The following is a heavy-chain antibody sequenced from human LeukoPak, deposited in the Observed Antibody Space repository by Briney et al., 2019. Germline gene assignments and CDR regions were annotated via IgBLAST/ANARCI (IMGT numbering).Heavy chain of an antibody. CDR3: AKQGEHYDFWSGYYTRPYYYMDV. D-gene: IGHD3-3*01. Sequence: PGGSLRLSCAASGFTFSSYWMHWVRQAPGKGLVWVSRINSHGSSTSYADSVKGRFTISRDNSKNTLYLQMNSLRAEDTAVYYCAKQGEHYDFWSGYYTRPYYYMDVWGKGTTVTVSS. J-gene: IGHJ6*03. CDR1: GFTFSSYW. V-gene: IGHV3-74*01. CDR2: INSHGSST.